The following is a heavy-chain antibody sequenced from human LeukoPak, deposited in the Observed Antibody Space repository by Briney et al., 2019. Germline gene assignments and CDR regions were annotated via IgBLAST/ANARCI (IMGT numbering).Heavy chain of an antibody. CDR2: ISGSGGST. D-gene: IGHD6-13*01. V-gene: IGHV3-23*01. Sequence: GGSLRLSCAASGFTFSSYAMSWVRQAPGKGLEWVSAISGSGGSTYYADSVKGRFTISRDNSKNTLYLQMNSLRAGDTAVYYCAKGVLGSSWYVSDYWGQGTLVTVSS. CDR3: AKGVLGSSWYVSDY. J-gene: IGHJ4*02. CDR1: GFTFSSYA.